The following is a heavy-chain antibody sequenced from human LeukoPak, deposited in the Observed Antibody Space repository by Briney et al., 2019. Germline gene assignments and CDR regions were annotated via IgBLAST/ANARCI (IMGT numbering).Heavy chain of an antibody. Sequence: SETLSLTCTVSGVSISSSNSYWGWLRQPPGRGLEWIGYIYYSGSTNYNPSLKSRVTISLDPSKSQFSLKLNSVTAADTAVYFCARGEMATIFLWGQGTLVTVSS. V-gene: IGHV4-61*05. CDR3: ARGEMATIFL. D-gene: IGHD5-24*01. CDR2: IYYSGST. CDR1: GVSISSSNSY. J-gene: IGHJ4*02.